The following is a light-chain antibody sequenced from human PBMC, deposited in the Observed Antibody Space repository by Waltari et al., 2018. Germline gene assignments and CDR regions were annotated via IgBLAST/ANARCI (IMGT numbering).Light chain of an antibody. J-gene: IGLJ3*02. CDR3: MIWPSNAWV. V-gene: IGLV5-37*01. Sequence: QPVLTQPPSSSASPGESARLTCTLPSDINVGTYNIYWYQQQPGSPPRYLLYYNSDSDKGQGSGVPSRFSGSKDASANTGILLISGLQSEDEADYYCMIWPSNAWVFGGGTKLTVL. CDR1: SDINVGTYN. CDR2: YNSDSDK.